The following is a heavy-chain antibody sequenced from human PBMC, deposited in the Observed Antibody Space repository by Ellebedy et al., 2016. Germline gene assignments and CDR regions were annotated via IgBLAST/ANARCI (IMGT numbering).Heavy chain of an antibody. D-gene: IGHD3-22*01. CDR3: AREPLHYYYDTSGYLNGMDV. V-gene: IGHV1-2*02. Sequence: ASVKVSXKASGYTFTGYYMHWVRQAPGQGLEWMGWINPNSGGTNYAQKFQGRVTMTRDTSISTAYMELSRLRSDDTAVFYCAREPLHYYYDTSGYLNGMDVWGQGTTVTVSS. CDR2: INPNSGGT. J-gene: IGHJ6*02. CDR1: GYTFTGYY.